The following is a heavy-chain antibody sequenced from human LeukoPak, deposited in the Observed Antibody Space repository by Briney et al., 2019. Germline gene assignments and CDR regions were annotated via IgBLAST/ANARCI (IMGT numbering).Heavy chain of an antibody. CDR3: ARHGMTANYFDY. Sequence: GGSLRLSCAASGFTFSSYSMNWIRQAPGKGLEWVSFISSSGETIYYVDSVKGRFTISRDNTKNSLYLQMNSLRAEDTALYYCARHGMTANYFDYWGQGTLVTVSS. D-gene: IGHD2-21*02. J-gene: IGHJ4*02. V-gene: IGHV3-48*04. CDR1: GFTFSSYS. CDR2: ISSSGETI.